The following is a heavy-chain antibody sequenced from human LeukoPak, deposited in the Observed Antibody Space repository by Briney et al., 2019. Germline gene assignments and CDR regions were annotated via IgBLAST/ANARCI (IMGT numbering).Heavy chain of an antibody. CDR1: GLSFSRYG. D-gene: IGHD3-22*01. J-gene: IGHJ3*01. CDR2: ISFDGNTK. Sequence: GGALRLSCASSGLSFSRYGFHWVRQPPAKGREWVAVISFDGNTKYYRDSVRGRMNILRDNSKNKLYLQMNSLRPEDTSVYYCARDRGEDDYDNSASLYDGFDLWGEGTMVIVSA. V-gene: IGHV3-30*04. CDR3: ARDRGEDDYDNSASLYDGFDL.